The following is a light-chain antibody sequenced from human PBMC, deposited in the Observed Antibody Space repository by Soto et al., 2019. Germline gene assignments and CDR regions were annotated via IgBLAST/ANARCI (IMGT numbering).Light chain of an antibody. J-gene: IGLJ2*01. Sequence: QSALTQPASVSGSPGQSITISCTGTSSDVGVYSHVSWYQQHPGKAPKLIIYDVSDRPSGVSNRFSGSKSGNTASLTISGLQAGDEADYYCNSYTSGSTLVIFGGGTKVTVL. CDR1: SSDVGVYSH. V-gene: IGLV2-14*03. CDR2: DVS. CDR3: NSYTSGSTLVI.